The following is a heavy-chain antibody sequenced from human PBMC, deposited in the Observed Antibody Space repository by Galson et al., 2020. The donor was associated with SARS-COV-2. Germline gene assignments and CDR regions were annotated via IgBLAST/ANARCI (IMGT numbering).Heavy chain of an antibody. V-gene: IGHV3-21*01. CDR3: ARDASWVMFGLDV. CDR2: ISSRRDYI. D-gene: IGHD1-26*01. Sequence: GESLKISCEVSGFTFDLYSMNWVRQAPGKGLEWVSAISSRRDYIYYADSVKGRFTISRDNAKNSLHLQMNNLRAEDTAVYYCARDASWVMFGLDVWGQGTTVTVSS. J-gene: IGHJ6*02. CDR1: GFTFDLYS.